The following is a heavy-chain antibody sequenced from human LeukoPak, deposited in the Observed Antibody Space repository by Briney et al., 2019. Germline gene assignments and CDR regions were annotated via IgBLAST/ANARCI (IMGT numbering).Heavy chain of an antibody. CDR3: ARNGYCSGGSCHSSDY. J-gene: IGHJ4*02. CDR2: ISSSSSYI. V-gene: IGHV3-21*01. Sequence: GSLRLSCAASGFTFSSYSMNWVRQAPGKGLEWVSSISSSSSYIYYADSVKGRFTISRDNAKTSLYLQMNSLRAEDTAVYYCARNGYCSGGSCHSSDYWGQGTLVTVSS. D-gene: IGHD2-15*01. CDR1: GFTFSSYS.